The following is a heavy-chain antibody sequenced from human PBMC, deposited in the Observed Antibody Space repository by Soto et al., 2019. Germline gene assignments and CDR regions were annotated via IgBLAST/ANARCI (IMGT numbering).Heavy chain of an antibody. CDR2: INSDGSST. CDR3: ARGLYYDFWCGYFARHYGMDV. Sequence: EVQLVESGGGLVQPGGSLRLSCAASGFTFSSYWMHWVRQAPGKGLVWVSRINSDGSSTSYADSVKGRFTISRDNAKNTLNMQMNSLSAEDTAVYYCARGLYYDFWCGYFARHYGMDVWGQGTTVTVSS. D-gene: IGHD3-3*01. V-gene: IGHV3-74*01. J-gene: IGHJ6*02. CDR1: GFTFSSYW.